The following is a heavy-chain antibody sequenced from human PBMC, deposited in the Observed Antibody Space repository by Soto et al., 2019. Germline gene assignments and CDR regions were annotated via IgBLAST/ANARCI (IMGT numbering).Heavy chain of an antibody. CDR2: ISWNSGSI. V-gene: IGHV3-9*01. CDR1: GFTFDDYA. CDR3: AKAGYRSSTSCLPCYYGMDV. Sequence: PGGSLRLSCAASGFTFDDYAMHWVRQAPGKGLAWVSGISWNSGSIGYADSVKGRFTISRDNAKNSLYLQMYSLRAEDTALYYCAKAGYRSSTSCLPCYYGMDVWGQGTTVTVSS. J-gene: IGHJ6*02. D-gene: IGHD2-2*01.